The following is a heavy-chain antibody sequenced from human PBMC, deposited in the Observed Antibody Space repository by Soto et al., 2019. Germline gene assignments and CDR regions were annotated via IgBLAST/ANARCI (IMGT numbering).Heavy chain of an antibody. CDR3: ASEYSTSDYYFDY. J-gene: IGHJ4*02. D-gene: IGHD5-18*01. Sequence: GSLRLSCVASGFIFSDYGMHWVRQAPGKGLEWVAVISSDDSNKYYVDSVKGRFTISRDNSKNTLYLQMNSLRAEDTAVYYCASEYSTSDYYFDYWGQGTLVTVSS. CDR1: GFIFSDYG. CDR2: ISSDDSNK. V-gene: IGHV3-30*03.